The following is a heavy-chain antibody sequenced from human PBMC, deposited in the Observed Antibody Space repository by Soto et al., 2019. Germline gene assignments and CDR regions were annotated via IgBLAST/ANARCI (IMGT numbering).Heavy chain of an antibody. J-gene: IGHJ4*02. D-gene: IGHD2-15*01. CDR1: GDSFSRYK. V-gene: IGHV4-59*01. CDR2: MYSSGYT. Sequence: RSLTCTVSGDSFSRYKWSWIRQPPGKGLEYIGYMYSSGYTDYNPPLKSRVTMSLDTSKNQYSLKLTSATAADTAVYYCAREWSAFDYWGQGTLVTVSS. CDR3: AREWSAFDY.